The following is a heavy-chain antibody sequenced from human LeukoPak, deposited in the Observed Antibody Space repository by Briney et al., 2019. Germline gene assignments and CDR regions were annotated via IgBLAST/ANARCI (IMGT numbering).Heavy chain of an antibody. J-gene: IGHJ4*02. V-gene: IGHV3-64*01. Sequence: GGSLRLSCAASGFTFSSYAIHWVRHAPGKGLEYLSAISSNGGNTYYANSVKGRFTISRDNSKNTLYLHMGSLRADDMAVYYCARAATNSYFWSGFFDYWGQGTLVTVSS. CDR2: ISSNGGNT. CDR1: GFTFSSYA. CDR3: ARAATNSYFWSGFFDY. D-gene: IGHD3-3*01.